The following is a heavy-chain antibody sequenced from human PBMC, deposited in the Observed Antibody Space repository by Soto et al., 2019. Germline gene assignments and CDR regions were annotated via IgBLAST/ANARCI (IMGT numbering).Heavy chain of an antibody. V-gene: IGHV4-31*03. J-gene: IGHJ2*01. D-gene: IGHD5-12*01. CDR2: IYYSGST. Sequence: QVQLQESGPGLVKPSQTLSLTCTVSGGSISSGGYYWSWIRQHPGKGLEWIGYIYYSGSTYYNPSLKSRVTISVDTSKNQCSLKLGSVTAADTAVYYCARVMGWLQDWYFDLWGRGTLVTVSS. CDR1: GGSISSGGYY. CDR3: ARVMGWLQDWYFDL.